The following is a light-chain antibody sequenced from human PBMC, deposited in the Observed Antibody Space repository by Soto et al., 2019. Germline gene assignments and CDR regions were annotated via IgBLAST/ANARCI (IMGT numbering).Light chain of an antibody. CDR2: ATS. CDR3: QHAHSSPIT. CDR1: QGLSGR. J-gene: IGKJ5*01. V-gene: IGKV1D-12*01. Sequence: DIQMTQSPSSVSASVGDRVTITCRASQGLSGRLAWYQQKPGKAPKLLIYATSNLQSGVPSRFSGSGSGTDFPLTINIQQPEDVATYCRQHAHSSPITFGQGTRLEIK.